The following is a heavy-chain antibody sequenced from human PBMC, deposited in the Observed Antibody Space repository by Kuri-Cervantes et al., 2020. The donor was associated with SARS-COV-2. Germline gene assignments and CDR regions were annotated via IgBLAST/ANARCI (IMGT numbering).Heavy chain of an antibody. Sequence: TLSLTSAVFRGSLSIPYWSCVRQPPGKGLEWIGDVNLSGGTNYNPSLKSRVTISVDTSKNQFSLKMRSVTAADTGRYYCARGLSAVIPSPILGLGPHYFSYHMDVWGQGTTVTVSS. CDR3: ARGLSAVIPSPILGLGPHYFSYHMDV. J-gene: IGHJ6*02. CDR1: RGSLSIPY. CDR2: VNLSGGT. V-gene: IGHV4-34*01. D-gene: IGHD3-16*01.